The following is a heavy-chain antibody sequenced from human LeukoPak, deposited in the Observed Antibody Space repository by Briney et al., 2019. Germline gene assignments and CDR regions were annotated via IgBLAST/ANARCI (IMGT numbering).Heavy chain of an antibody. D-gene: IGHD3-22*01. CDR3: ARGDYYDRPYDY. J-gene: IGHJ4*02. CDR2: INPNSGGT. V-gene: IGHV1-2*04. Sequence: ASVKVSCKASGYTFTSYAMNWVRQAPGQGLEWMGWINPNSGGTNCAQKFQGWVTMTRDTSISTAYMELSRLRSDDTAVYYCARGDYYDRPYDYWGQGTLVTVSS. CDR1: GYTFTSYA.